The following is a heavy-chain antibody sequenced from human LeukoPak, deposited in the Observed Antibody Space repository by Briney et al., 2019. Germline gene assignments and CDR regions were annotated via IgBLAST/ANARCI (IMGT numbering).Heavy chain of an antibody. CDR1: GFSLSTNGVG. Sequence: GSGPTLVKPTQTLTLTCTFSGFSLSTNGVGVGWIRQPPGKALEWLALIYWDDDKRYSPSLKSRLTITKDTSKNQVVLTMTNMDPVDTATYYCAHNLDVSRDIAVAPFDPWGQGTLVTVSS. CDR3: AHNLDVSRDIAVAPFDP. CDR2: IYWDDDK. V-gene: IGHV2-5*02. J-gene: IGHJ5*02. D-gene: IGHD6-19*01.